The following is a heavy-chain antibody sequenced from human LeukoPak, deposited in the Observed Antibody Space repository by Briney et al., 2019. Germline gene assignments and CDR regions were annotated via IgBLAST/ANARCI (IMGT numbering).Heavy chain of an antibody. V-gene: IGHV5-51*01. CDR1: GYRFTSYW. Sequence: GESLKISCKGSGYRFTSYWIGWVRQMPGKGLEWMGIIYPGDSDTRYSPSFQGQVTISADKSISTAYLQWSSLKASDTAMYYCARDAGPLYCSGGRCYLLNRGLDAFDIWGQGTMATVSS. CDR2: IYPGDSDT. J-gene: IGHJ3*02. CDR3: ARDAGPLYCSGGRCYLLNRGLDAFDI. D-gene: IGHD2-15*01.